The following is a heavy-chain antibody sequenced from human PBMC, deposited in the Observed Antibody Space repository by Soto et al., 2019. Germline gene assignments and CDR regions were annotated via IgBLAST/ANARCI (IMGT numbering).Heavy chain of an antibody. CDR2: ISSSSSYI. CDR3: ARVAKDSSGFFDY. Sequence: GGSLRLSCAASGFIFSSYSMNWVRQAPGKGLEWVSSISSSSSYIYYADSVKGRFTISRDNAKNSLYLQMNSLRAEDTAVYYCARVAKDSSGFFDYWGQGTLVTVSS. D-gene: IGHD6-19*01. J-gene: IGHJ4*02. CDR1: GFIFSSYS. V-gene: IGHV3-21*01.